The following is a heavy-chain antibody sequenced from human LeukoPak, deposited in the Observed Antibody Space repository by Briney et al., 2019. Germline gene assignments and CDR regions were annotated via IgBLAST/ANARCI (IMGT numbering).Heavy chain of an antibody. Sequence: SETLSLTCAVYGGSLSGYFWSWIRQPPGKGLEWIGEITHSGSTNYSPSFKSRVTISVDTSKNQFSLKLSSVTAADTAVYYCARALPLWFGGSYNYYYYGMDVWGQGTTVTVSS. V-gene: IGHV4-34*01. CDR2: ITHSGST. J-gene: IGHJ6*02. CDR1: GGSLSGYF. CDR3: ARALPLWFGGSYNYYYYGMDV. D-gene: IGHD3-10*01.